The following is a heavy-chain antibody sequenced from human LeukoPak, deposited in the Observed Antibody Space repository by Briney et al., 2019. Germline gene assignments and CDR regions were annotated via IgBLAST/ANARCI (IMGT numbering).Heavy chain of an antibody. CDR3: AKDDGGYSYGPSDY. D-gene: IGHD5-18*01. J-gene: IGHJ4*02. CDR2: ISGSGGST. CDR1: GFTFSSYA. V-gene: IGHV3-23*01. Sequence: GGSLRLSCAASGFTFSSYAMSWVRQAPGKGLEWVSAISGSGGSTYYADSVKGRFTISRDNSKNTLYLQMNSLRAEDTAVYYCAKDDGGYSYGPSDYWGQGTLVIVSS.